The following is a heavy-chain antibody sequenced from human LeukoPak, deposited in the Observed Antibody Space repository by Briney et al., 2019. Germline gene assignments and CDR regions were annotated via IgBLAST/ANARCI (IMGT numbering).Heavy chain of an antibody. CDR2: ISHSGST. CDR1: GVSISDYS. D-gene: IGHD6-13*01. J-gene: IGHJ3*01. Sequence: SETLSLTCSVSGVSISDYSWSWIRQTPGKGLECVGYISHSGSTNYNPSLKSRVTISVDTSNNQFCLKLTSVTSADTAVYYCARASTEQIAAALRPDAFDLWGQGTMVTVSS. V-gene: IGHV4-59*01. CDR3: ARASTEQIAAALRPDAFDL.